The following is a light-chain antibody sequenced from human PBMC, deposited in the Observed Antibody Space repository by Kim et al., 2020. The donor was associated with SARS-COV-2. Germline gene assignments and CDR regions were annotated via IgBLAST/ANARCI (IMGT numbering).Light chain of an antibody. CDR2: INNDGSH. V-gene: IGLV4-69*02. CDR1: SGHSNYA. Sequence: QPVLTQSPSASASLGASVKLTCTLSSGHSNYAIAWHQQQPEKGPRYLMKINNDGSHSKGDGIPDRFSGSSSGAERYLTISSLQSEDEADYYCQTWGPGFRVFGGGTQLTVL. CDR3: QTWGPGFRV. J-gene: IGLJ3*02.